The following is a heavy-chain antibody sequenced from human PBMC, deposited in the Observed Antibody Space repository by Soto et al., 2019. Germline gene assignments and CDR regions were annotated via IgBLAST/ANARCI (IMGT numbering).Heavy chain of an antibody. Sequence: GGSLRLSCAASRFTFSTYEMNWVRQAPGKGLEWVSYISTSGSTVYYADSVKGRFTISRDNTRNSLYLQMNSLRDEDTALYYCAKVRVILVARGYFDLWGRGTLVTVSS. CDR2: ISTSGSTV. D-gene: IGHD3-22*01. J-gene: IGHJ2*01. V-gene: IGHV3-48*03. CDR1: RFTFSTYE. CDR3: AKVRVILVARGYFDL.